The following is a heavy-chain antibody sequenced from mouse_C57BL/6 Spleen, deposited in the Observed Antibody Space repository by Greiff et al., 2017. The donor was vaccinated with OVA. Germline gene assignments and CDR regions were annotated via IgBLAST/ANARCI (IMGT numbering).Heavy chain of an antibody. D-gene: IGHD1-1*01. CDR1: GFSLSTSGMG. V-gene: IGHV8-12*01. CDR3: ARRITTVVAERNYYAMDY. CDR2: IYWDDDK. Sequence: QVQLKESGPGILQSSQTLSLTCSFSGFSLSTSGMGVSWIRQPSGKGLEWLAHIYWDDDKRYNPSLKSRLTISKDTSRNQVFLKITSVDTADTATYYCARRITTVVAERNYYAMDYWGQGTSVTVSS. J-gene: IGHJ4*01.